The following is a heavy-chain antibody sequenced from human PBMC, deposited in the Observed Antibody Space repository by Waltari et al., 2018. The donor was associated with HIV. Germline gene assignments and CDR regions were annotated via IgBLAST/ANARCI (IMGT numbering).Heavy chain of an antibody. J-gene: IGHJ4*02. CDR1: GYTFSAYY. V-gene: IGHV1-2*02. Sequence: QVQLVQSGAEVTKPGASLKLSCEGSGYTFSAYYVHWIRQAPGQGLEWMGWINPKSGATQYPRKLQGRVTMTRDTSVDTAYMYLNSLTYADAAVYYCARTSLRYPSLALDFWGRGTLVTVSS. CDR2: INPKSGAT. D-gene: IGHD3-9*01. CDR3: ARTSLRYPSLALDF.